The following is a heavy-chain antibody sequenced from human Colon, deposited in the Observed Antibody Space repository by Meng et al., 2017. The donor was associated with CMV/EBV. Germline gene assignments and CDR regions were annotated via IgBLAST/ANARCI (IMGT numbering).Heavy chain of an antibody. CDR3: AKIRKGGFCTGGSCFEI. J-gene: IGHJ4*02. V-gene: IGHV3-23*05. CDR2: IFSDGSST. Sequence: GESLKISCAASGFTFSRYAMSWVRQAPGKGLEWVSAIFSDGSSTHYADSVKGRFTISRDDSKKTVFLQMNSLRGDDTGIYYCAKIRKGGFCTGGSCFEIWGQGTQVTVSS. D-gene: IGHD2-15*01. CDR1: GFTFSRYA.